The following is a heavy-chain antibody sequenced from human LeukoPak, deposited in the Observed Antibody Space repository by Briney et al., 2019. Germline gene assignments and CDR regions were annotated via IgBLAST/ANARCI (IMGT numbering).Heavy chain of an antibody. D-gene: IGHD6-13*01. CDR3: ARAVPLYSSSSRTYFDY. Sequence: GGSLRLSCAASGFTFSSYGMSWVRQAPGKGLEWVSYISDSSTTIYYADSVKGRFTISRDNAKNSLYLQMNSLRAEDTAVYYCARAVPLYSSSSRTYFDYWGQGTLVTVSS. CDR1: GFTFSSYG. V-gene: IGHV3-48*04. CDR2: ISDSSTTI. J-gene: IGHJ4*02.